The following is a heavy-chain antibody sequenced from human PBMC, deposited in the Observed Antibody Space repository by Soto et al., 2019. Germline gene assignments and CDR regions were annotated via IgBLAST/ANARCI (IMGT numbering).Heavy chain of an antibody. V-gene: IGHV1-46*03. J-gene: IGHJ4*02. CDR3: ASLAVAGTRAWYFDY. Sequence: GASVKVSCKASGYTFTSYYMHWVRQAPGQGLEWMGIINPSGGSTSYAQKFQGRVTMTRDTSTSTVYMELSSLRSEDTAVYYCASLAVAGTRAWYFDYWGQGTLVTSPQ. D-gene: IGHD6-19*01. CDR1: GYTFTSYY. CDR2: INPSGGST.